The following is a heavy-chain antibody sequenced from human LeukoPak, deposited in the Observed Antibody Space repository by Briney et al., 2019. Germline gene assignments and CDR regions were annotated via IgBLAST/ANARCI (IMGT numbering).Heavy chain of an antibody. Sequence: PGGSLRLSCAASGFTFSNYAMSWVRQDPGEGLEWVSAISGSGDTTYYADSVKGRFTTSRDNAKNSLYLQMNSLRPEDTAMYYCARVRTTGSYYGMDVWGQGTTVTVSS. CDR3: ARVRTTGSYYGMDV. V-gene: IGHV3-23*01. CDR1: GFTFSNYA. D-gene: IGHD3-10*01. CDR2: ISGSGDTT. J-gene: IGHJ6*02.